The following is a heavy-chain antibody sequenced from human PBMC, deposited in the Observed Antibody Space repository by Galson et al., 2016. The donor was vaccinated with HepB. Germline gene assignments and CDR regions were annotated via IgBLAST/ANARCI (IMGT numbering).Heavy chain of an antibody. Sequence: SLRLSCAGSGFTFSEHNIHWVRQAPGKGLEYVSGITTNGDSTYYADSVKGRFTISRDNSKSTLYLQMSSLTAEDTAVFYCVKEGGTPAFWWGQGTLVTVSS. CDR2: ITTNGDST. V-gene: IGHV3-64D*06. CDR3: VKEGGTPAFW. CDR1: GFTFSEHN. J-gene: IGHJ4*02. D-gene: IGHD3-16*01.